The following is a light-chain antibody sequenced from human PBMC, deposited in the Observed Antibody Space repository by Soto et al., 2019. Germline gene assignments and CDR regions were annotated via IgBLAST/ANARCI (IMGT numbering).Light chain of an antibody. CDR1: QSISSW. CDR2: DAS. CDR3: QQYHSYSLT. V-gene: IGKV1-5*01. Sequence: DIHMTQSPSTLSASVLDRVTITFLASQSISSWLAWYQQKPGIAPKLLIYDASSLESGVPSRFSGSGAGTEFTLTISSLQTDDFATYYCQQYHSYSLTFGGGTKVDIK. J-gene: IGKJ4*01.